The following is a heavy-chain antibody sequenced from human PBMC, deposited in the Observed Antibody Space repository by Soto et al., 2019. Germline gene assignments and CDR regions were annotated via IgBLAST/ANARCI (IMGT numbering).Heavy chain of an antibody. Sequence: GGSLRLSCRTSGFRFSSYAMHWVRQAPGKGLEWVAVVSHDGRNTHYADSVKGRFTISRDSSKNTVSLEMTSLRAEDTAVYYCAKGGRQWLVTSDFNYWGQGALVTVSS. V-gene: IGHV3-30*18. D-gene: IGHD6-19*01. J-gene: IGHJ4*02. CDR1: GFRFSSYA. CDR3: AKGGRQWLVTSDFNY. CDR2: VSHDGRNT.